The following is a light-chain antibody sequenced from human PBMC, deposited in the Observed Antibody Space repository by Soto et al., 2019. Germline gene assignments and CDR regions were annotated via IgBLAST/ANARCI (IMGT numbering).Light chain of an antibody. CDR3: QQYGSSPPVT. CDR2: GAS. J-gene: IGKJ5*01. V-gene: IGKV3-20*01. Sequence: EIVLTQSPGTLSLSPGESAALSCRASQRVSDSCLAWYQQKPGQAPRLLIYGASSRATGIPDRFSGSGSGTDFTLTISRLEPEDFAVYYCQQYGSSPPVTFGQGTRLEIK. CDR1: QRVSDSC.